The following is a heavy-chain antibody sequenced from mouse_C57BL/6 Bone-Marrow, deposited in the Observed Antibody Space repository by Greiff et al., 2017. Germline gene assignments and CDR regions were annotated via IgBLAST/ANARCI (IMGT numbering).Heavy chain of an antibody. D-gene: IGHD2-12*01. V-gene: IGHV2-3*01. Sequence: VQGVESGPGLVAPSQSLSITCTVSGFSLTSYGVSWVRQPPGKGLEWLGVIWGDGSTNYHSALISRLSISKDNSKSQVFLKLNSLQTDDTATYXGAKQDDGAWFAYWGQGTLVTVSA. J-gene: IGHJ3*01. CDR3: AKQDDGAWFAY. CDR2: IWGDGST. CDR1: GFSLTSYG.